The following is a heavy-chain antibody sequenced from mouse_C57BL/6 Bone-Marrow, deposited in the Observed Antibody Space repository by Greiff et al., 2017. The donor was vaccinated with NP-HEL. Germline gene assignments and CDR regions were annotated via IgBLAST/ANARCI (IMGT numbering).Heavy chain of an antibody. CDR3: VGARPPYAMDY. Sequence: EVQVVESGGGLVQPKGSLKLSCAASGFTFNTYAMHWVRQAPGKGLEWVARIRSKSSNYATYYADSVKDRFTRYIYDSQSMLYLQRNNLKSYDTAECDCVGARPPYAMDYWGQGTSVTVSS. V-gene: IGHV10-3*01. CDR1: GFTFNTYA. CDR2: IRSKSSNYAT. J-gene: IGHJ4*01.